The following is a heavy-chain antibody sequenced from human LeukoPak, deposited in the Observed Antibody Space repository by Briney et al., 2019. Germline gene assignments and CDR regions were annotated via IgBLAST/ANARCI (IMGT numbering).Heavy chain of an antibody. J-gene: IGHJ4*02. CDR2: IYYSGST. V-gene: IGHV4-30-4*01. D-gene: IGHD1-26*01. CDR3: ARAGVSIVGATYFDY. Sequence: SETLSLTCTVSGGSISSGDYYWSWIRQPPGKGLEWIGYIYYSGSTYYNPSLKSRVTISVDTPKNQFSLKLSSVTAADTAVYYCARAGVSIVGATYFDYWGQGTLVTVSS. CDR1: GGSISSGDYY.